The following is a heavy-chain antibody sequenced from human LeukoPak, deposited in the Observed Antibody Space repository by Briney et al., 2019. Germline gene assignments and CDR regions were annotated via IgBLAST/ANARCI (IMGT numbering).Heavy chain of an antibody. CDR3: ARDKVRGVIDYYYYMDV. CDR1: GYTFTSYA. Sequence: GASVKVSCKASGYTFTSYAMNWVRQAPGQGLEWMGGIIPIFGTANYAQKFQGRVTITTDESTSTAYMELSSLRSEDTAVYYCARDKVRGVIDYYYYMDVWGKGTTVTVSS. J-gene: IGHJ6*03. D-gene: IGHD3-10*01. V-gene: IGHV1-69*05. CDR2: IIPIFGTA.